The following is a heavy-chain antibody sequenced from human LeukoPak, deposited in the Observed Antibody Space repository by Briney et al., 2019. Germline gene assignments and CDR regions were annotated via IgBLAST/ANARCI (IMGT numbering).Heavy chain of an antibody. CDR3: ARGLGYDSPANY. D-gene: IGHD5-12*01. CDR1: GGSISSSSYY. J-gene: IGHJ4*02. Sequence: PSETLSLTCTVSGGSISSSSYYWSWIRQPAGKGLEWIGRIYTSGSTNYNPSLKSRVTMSVDTSKNQFSLKLSSVTAADTAVYYCARGLGYDSPANYWGQGTLVTVSS. CDR2: IYTSGST. V-gene: IGHV4-61*02.